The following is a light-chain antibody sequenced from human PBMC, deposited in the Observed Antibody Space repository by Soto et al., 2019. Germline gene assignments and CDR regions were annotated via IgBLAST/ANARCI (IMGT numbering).Light chain of an antibody. CDR2: WAS. Sequence: DIVMTQSPDSLAVSLGERATINCKSSQSVLYSSNNKNYLAWYQQKPGQPPKLLIYWASTRESGVPDRFSGSGSGTDFSLTISSQQAEDVAVYYCHHYFSPPYTFGQGTKLEIK. CDR1: QSVLYSSNNKNY. CDR3: HHYFSPPYT. J-gene: IGKJ2*01. V-gene: IGKV4-1*01.